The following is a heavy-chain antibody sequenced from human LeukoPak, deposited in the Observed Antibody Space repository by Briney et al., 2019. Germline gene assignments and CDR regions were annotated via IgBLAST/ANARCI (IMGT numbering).Heavy chain of an antibody. J-gene: IGHJ4*02. CDR1: GGAISSSHYY. Sequence: SEALSLACTVSGGAISSSHYYWGWIRQPPGKGLEWIGSIYYSGSTSYNSSLKSRVTISVDTSKNQFSLKLSSVTAADTAVYYCAILPARDTYYYDSSGYYRPGVHWGQGTLVTVSS. D-gene: IGHD3-22*01. CDR3: AILPARDTYYYDSSGYYRPGVH. CDR2: IYYSGST. V-gene: IGHV4-39*07.